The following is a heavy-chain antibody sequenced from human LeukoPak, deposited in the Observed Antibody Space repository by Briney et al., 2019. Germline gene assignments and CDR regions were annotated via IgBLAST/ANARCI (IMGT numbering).Heavy chain of an antibody. J-gene: IGHJ2*01. CDR1: GFTFDDYT. V-gene: IGHV3-43*01. D-gene: IGHD3-9*01. Sequence: PGGSLRLSCAASGFTFDDYTMHWVRQAPGKGLECVSLITWDGGSTYYADSVKGRFTISRDNAKNSLFLQMDSLRVEDTAVYYCARDGYDIYFDLWGRGTLVTVSS. CDR3: ARDGYDIYFDL. CDR2: ITWDGGST.